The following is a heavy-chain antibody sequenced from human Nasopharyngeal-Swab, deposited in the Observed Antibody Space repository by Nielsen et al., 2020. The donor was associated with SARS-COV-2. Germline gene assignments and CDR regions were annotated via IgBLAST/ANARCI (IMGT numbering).Heavy chain of an antibody. V-gene: IGHV3-66*01. Sequence: GGSLRLSCAASGCTVTSNYMSWVRQAPGKGLEWVSIIYVGGSPYYTDSARGSFHISRAYSKNKRSPQMNSLRAEDTAVYYCAGDQLTAYGYYYYMDVWGRGTTVTVSS. D-gene: IGHD3-9*01. J-gene: IGHJ6*03. CDR1: GCTVTSNY. CDR3: AGDQLTAYGYYYYMDV. CDR2: IYVGGSP.